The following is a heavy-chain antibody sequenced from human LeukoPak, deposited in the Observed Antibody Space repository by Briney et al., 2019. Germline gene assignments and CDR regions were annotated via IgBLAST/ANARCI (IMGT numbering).Heavy chain of an antibody. D-gene: IGHD3-22*01. V-gene: IGHV4-59*01. Sequence: SETLSLTCAVYGGSFSGYYWRWIRHPPGKGLEWIGHIYYSGNTYYNSSLKSRLTISVDTSKNQFSLKLSSVTAADTAVYYCARFLKYYDSSGYYLDYWGQGTLVTVSS. CDR2: IYYSGNT. CDR3: ARFLKYYDSSGYYLDY. CDR1: GGSFSGYY. J-gene: IGHJ4*02.